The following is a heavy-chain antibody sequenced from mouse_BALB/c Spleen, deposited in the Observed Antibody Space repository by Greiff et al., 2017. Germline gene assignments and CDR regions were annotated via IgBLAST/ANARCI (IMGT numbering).Heavy chain of an antibody. Sequence: EVQRVESGPGLVKPSQSLSLTCTVTGYSITSDYDWNWIRQFPGNKLEWMGYISYSGSTSYNPSLKSRISITRDTSTNQFFLQLNSVTTEDTATYYCARFNWDWFAYWGQGTLVTVSA. D-gene: IGHD4-1*01. CDR2: ISYSGST. CDR1: GYSITSDYD. V-gene: IGHV3-2*02. J-gene: IGHJ3*01. CDR3: ARFNWDWFAY.